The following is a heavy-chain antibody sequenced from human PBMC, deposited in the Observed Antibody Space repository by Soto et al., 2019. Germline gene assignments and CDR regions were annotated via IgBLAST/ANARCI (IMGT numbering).Heavy chain of an antibody. D-gene: IGHD2-2*01. CDR1: GFPFSSYA. CDR3: ARCVGPGYIVVVPAAPPDY. Sequence: GGSLSLSCAASGFPFSSYAMSWVRQAPGKGLEWVSAISGSGGSTYYADSVKGQVTISADKSISTAYLQWSSLKASDTVMYYCARCVGPGYIVVVPAAPPDYWGQGTLVTVSS. V-gene: IGHV3-23*01. CDR2: ISGSGGST. J-gene: IGHJ4*02.